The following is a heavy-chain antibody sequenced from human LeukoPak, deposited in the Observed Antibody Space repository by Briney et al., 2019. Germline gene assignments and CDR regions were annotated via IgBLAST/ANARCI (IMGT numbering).Heavy chain of an antibody. CDR3: ARGQDRYGPYYFHY. V-gene: IGHV1-46*01. J-gene: IGHJ4*02. Sequence: ASVKVSCKASGYTFTSYYMHWVRQAPGQGLEGMGIINPSGGSTSYAQKFQGRGIMTRATSTSPVYIELSSLRSEDTAVYYCARGQDRYGPYYFHYWGQGPLVTVSS. CDR2: INPSGGST. D-gene: IGHD5-18*01. CDR1: GYTFTSYY.